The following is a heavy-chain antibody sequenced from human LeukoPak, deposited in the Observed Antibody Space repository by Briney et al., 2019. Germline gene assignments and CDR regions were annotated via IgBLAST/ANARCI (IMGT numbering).Heavy chain of an antibody. J-gene: IGHJ4*02. CDR2: IYHNGIT. D-gene: IGHD6-19*01. V-gene: IGHV4-38-2*02. Sequence: SETLSLTCTVSGYSISSGYYWGWIRQPPGKGLEWLGSIYHNGITYYNPSLKSRVPISVDTSKNQFSLQVDPGTPGDTALYYWGRRSGWYNRWYFDYWGQGTLVTVSS. CDR1: GYSISSGYY. CDR3: GRRSGWYNRWYFDY.